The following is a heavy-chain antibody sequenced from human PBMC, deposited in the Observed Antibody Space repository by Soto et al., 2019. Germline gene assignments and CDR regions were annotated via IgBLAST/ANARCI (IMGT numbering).Heavy chain of an antibody. CDR2: IAYSEDT. V-gene: IGHV4-31*11. CDR3: ARDFERSAICP. D-gene: IGHD3-9*01. J-gene: IGHJ5*02. Sequence: AAETLSLTCAVSGGSIISADSYWFWIGKHPGKGLEWIGYIAYSEDTYYHPSLRSRVTISADTSDKKFSLTLKSLTAADTAVYFCARDFERSAICPRGQGPSVPLSS. CDR1: GGSIISADSY.